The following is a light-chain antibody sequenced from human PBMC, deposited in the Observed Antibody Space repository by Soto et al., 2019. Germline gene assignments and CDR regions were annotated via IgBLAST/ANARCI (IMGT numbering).Light chain of an antibody. CDR1: QSISSW. CDR2: DAS. CDR3: QQYNSYSCT. V-gene: IGKV1-5*01. J-gene: IGKJ3*01. Sequence: DIQMTQSPSTLSASVGDRVTITCRASQSISSWLAWYQQKPGKAPKLLIYDASSLESGVPSRFSGSGSGTESTLTISSLQPDDFATYYCQQYNSYSCTFGPGTKVDIK.